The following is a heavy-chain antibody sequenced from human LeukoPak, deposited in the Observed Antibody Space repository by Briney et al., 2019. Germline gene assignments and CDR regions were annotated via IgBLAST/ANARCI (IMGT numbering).Heavy chain of an antibody. CDR2: IYYSGST. J-gene: IGHJ3*02. D-gene: IGHD3-3*01. Sequence: PSETLSLTCTVSGGSISSYYWSWIRQPPGKGLEWIGYIYYSGSTNYNPSLKSRVTISVDTSKNQFSPKLSSVTAADTAVYYCARADRVLDAFDIWGQGTMVTVSS. V-gene: IGHV4-59*12. CDR3: ARADRVLDAFDI. CDR1: GGSISSYY.